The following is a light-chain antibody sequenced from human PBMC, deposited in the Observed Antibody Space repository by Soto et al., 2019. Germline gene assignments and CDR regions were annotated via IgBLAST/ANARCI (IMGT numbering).Light chain of an antibody. J-gene: IGKJ5*01. CDR3: MQSTQLPPT. Sequence: DVVMTQTPRSLSLAPGQPASISCKYSQSLLHITGETFLFWYLQKPGQSPQLLIYEVSTRVSGVPDRFSGSGSGTDFTLEISRVETDDVGIYYCMQSTQLPPTFGQGTRLEIK. CDR1: QSLLHITGETF. V-gene: IGKV2D-29*02. CDR2: EVS.